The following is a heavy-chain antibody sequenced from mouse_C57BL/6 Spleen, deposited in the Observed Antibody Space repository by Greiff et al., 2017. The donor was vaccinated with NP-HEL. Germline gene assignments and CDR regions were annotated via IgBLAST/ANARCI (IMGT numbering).Heavy chain of an antibody. CDR2: ISNGGGST. V-gene: IGHV5-12*01. Sequence: EVQLVESGGGLVQPGGSLKLSCAASGFTFSDYYMYWVRQTPEKRLEWVAYISNGGGSTYYPDTVKGRFTISRDNAKNTLYLQMSRLKSEDTAMYYCARGRFFYAMDYWGQGTSVTVSS. CDR1: GFTFSDYY. CDR3: ARGRFFYAMDY. J-gene: IGHJ4*01.